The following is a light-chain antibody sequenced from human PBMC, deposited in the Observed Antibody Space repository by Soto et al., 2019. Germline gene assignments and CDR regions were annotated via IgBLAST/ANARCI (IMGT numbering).Light chain of an antibody. CDR1: QSISGN. J-gene: IGKJ1*01. Sequence: EIVMTQSPSTLPVSPGEGGTLSCMASQSISGNLAWYQQKPGQAPRLLIYGASTRATGIPARFSGSGSGTEFTLTISSLGSDDFAVYYCQQYENWPRTFGQGTKVDVK. CDR2: GAS. V-gene: IGKV3-15*01. CDR3: QQYENWPRT.